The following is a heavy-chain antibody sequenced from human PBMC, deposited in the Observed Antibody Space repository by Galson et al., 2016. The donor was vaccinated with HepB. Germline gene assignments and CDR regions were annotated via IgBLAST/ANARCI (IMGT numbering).Heavy chain of an antibody. V-gene: IGHV4-59*01. CDR1: GDSISSYY. CDR2: IHYSGST. D-gene: IGHD3-22*01. J-gene: IGHJ4*02. Sequence: SETLSLTCTVSGDSISSYYWSWIRQPPGKGLEWIGYIHYSGSTNYNPSLKSRVTMSVDTSKNQFSLKLSSVSAADTAVYYCARDRDDSSGCYLGDWGQGTLVTVSS. CDR3: ARDRDDSSGCYLGD.